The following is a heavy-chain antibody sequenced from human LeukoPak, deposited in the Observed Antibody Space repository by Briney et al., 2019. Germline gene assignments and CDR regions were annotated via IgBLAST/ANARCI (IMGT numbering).Heavy chain of an antibody. CDR1: GFPLRTYG. V-gene: IGHV3-23*01. D-gene: IGHD3-22*01. Sequence: QSGGSLRLSCAASGFPLRTYGMSWVRQAPGKGLEWVSGTPSGGDNTYYADSVKGRFTISRDNSKNTLYLQMNSLRAEDTAVYYCAREQIRYYDSSGYYYPSHYYYGMDVWGQGTTVTVSS. CDR2: TPSGGDNT. CDR3: AREQIRYYDSSGYYYPSHYYYGMDV. J-gene: IGHJ6*02.